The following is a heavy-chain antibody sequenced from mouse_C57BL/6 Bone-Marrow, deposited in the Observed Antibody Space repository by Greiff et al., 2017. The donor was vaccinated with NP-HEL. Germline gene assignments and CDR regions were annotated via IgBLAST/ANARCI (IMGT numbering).Heavy chain of an antibody. Sequence: QVQLKESGPGLVAPSQSLSITCTVSGFSLTSYGVDWVRQSPGKGLEWLGVIWGVGSTNYNSALKSRLSISKDNSKSQVFLKKNSLQTQDTAMYYCASLWLLRKGAMDYWGQGTSVTVSS. V-gene: IGHV2-6*01. CDR3: ASLWLLRKGAMDY. D-gene: IGHD2-3*01. J-gene: IGHJ4*01. CDR1: GFSLTSYG. CDR2: IWGVGST.